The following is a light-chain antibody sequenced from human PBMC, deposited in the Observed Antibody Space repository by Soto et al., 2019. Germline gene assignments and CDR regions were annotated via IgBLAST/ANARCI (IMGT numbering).Light chain of an antibody. Sequence: DIQMTQSPSSLYASAGDRVTITCRASQGISNYLAWYQQKPGKVPKLLIYAASTLQSGVPSRFSGSGSGTDFTLTISSLQPEDVATYYCQKYNSAAWTFGQGTKVEIK. V-gene: IGKV1-27*01. CDR1: QGISNY. CDR2: AAS. J-gene: IGKJ1*01. CDR3: QKYNSAAWT.